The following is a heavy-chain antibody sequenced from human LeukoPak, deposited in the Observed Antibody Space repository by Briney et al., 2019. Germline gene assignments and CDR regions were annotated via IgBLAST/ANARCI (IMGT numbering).Heavy chain of an antibody. D-gene: IGHD1-26*01. CDR2: ITTSGSTI. V-gene: IGHV3-48*03. CDR1: GFTFSSYE. Sequence: PGGSLRLSCVASGFTFSSYELNWVRQAPGKGLEWVSYITTSGSTIYYADSVKGRFTISRENAKNSLYLQMNSLRAEDTAVYYCVRDYRGFDYWGQGTLVTVSS. CDR3: VRDYRGFDY. J-gene: IGHJ4*02.